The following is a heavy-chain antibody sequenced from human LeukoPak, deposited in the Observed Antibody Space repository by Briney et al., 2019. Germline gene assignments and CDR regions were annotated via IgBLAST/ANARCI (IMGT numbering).Heavy chain of an antibody. CDR3: ARGGGWTGYSSSWFDY. CDR2: IDWSGDSL. Sequence: GGSLRLSCAGSGFTFDEYAMHWVRQAPGKGLEWVAGIDWSGDSLNYADSVKGRFTISRDNAKNSLYLQMNSLRAGDTAVYYCARGGGWTGYSSSWFDYWGQGTLVTVSS. V-gene: IGHV3-20*04. D-gene: IGHD6-13*01. CDR1: GFTFDEYA. J-gene: IGHJ4*02.